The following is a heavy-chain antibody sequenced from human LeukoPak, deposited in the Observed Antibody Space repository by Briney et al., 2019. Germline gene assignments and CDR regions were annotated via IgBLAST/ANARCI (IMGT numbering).Heavy chain of an antibody. CDR2: ISYDGSNK. CDR3: AKDGRGYSYGTLFDY. CDR1: GFTFSSYG. V-gene: IGHV3-30*18. D-gene: IGHD5-18*01. J-gene: IGHJ4*02. Sequence: GGSLRLSCAASGFTFSSYGMHWVRQAPGKGLEWVAVISYDGSNKYYADSVKGRFTISRDNSKNPLYLQMNSLRAEDTAVYYCAKDGRGYSYGTLFDYWGQGTLVTVSS.